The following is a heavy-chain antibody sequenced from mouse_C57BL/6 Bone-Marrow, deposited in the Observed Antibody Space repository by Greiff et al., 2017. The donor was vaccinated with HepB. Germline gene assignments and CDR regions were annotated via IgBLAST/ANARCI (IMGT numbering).Heavy chain of an antibody. CDR2: IYPRSGNT. D-gene: IGHD1-1*01. V-gene: IGHV1-81*01. Sequence: QVQLKESGAELARPGASVKLSCKASGYTFTSYGISWVKQRTGQGLEWIGEIYPRSGNTYYNEKFKGKATLTADKSSSTAYMELRSLTSEDSAVYFCASSLLLRYPYFDYWGQGTTLTVSS. CDR3: ASSLLLRYPYFDY. CDR1: GYTFTSYG. J-gene: IGHJ2*01.